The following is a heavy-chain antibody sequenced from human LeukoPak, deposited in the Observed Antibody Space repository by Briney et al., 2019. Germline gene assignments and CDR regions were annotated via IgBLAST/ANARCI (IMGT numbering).Heavy chain of an antibody. D-gene: IGHD3-9*01. CDR1: GFTFDDYG. Sequence: GGSLRLSCAASGFTFDDYGMSWVRQAPGKGLEWVSGINCNGGSTGYADSVKRRFTISRDNAKNSLYLQMNSLRAGDTALYYCARESRLDRYFNWFLPYYMDVWGKGTTVTVSS. V-gene: IGHV3-20*04. CDR2: INCNGGST. CDR3: ARESRLDRYFNWFLPYYMDV. J-gene: IGHJ6*03.